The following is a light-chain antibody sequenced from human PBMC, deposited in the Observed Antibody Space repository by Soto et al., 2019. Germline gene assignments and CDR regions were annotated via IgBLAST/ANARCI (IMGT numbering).Light chain of an antibody. CDR1: QSVLYSSNNKNY. J-gene: IGKJ4*01. Sequence: DIVMSPSPDSLAVSLGERSTINCKSSQSVLYSSNNKNYLAWYQQQPGKPPKLLIYWASTRESGVPARFSGIGSGRDFTLTISSLHAEDVAVYYCQQYYSSPLTFGGGTKVELK. CDR2: WAS. V-gene: IGKV4-1*01. CDR3: QQYYSSPLT.